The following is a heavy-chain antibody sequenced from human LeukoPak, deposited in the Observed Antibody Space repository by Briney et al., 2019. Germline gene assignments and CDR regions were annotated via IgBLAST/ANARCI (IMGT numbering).Heavy chain of an antibody. CDR1: GFTVSSNY. Sequence: GGSLRLSCAASGFTVSSNYMSWVRQAPGKGLEWVSVIYSGGSTYYADSVQGRFTISRDTSENTLYLQMNSLRAEDTAVYYCAREIAVAGPGYYYYYMDVWGKGTTVTVSS. CDR2: IYSGGST. J-gene: IGHJ6*03. CDR3: AREIAVAGPGYYYYYMDV. D-gene: IGHD6-19*01. V-gene: IGHV3-66*01.